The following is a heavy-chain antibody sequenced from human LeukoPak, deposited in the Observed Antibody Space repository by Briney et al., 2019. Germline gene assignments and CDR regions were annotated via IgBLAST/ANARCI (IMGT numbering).Heavy chain of an antibody. J-gene: IGHJ3*02. CDR1: VGAFSSYA. CDR2: INVILDTA. V-gene: IGHV1-69*04. CDR3: ARDQGIGDASDI. Sequence: GASVKVSCTASVGAFSSYAISWVRQAPGQGLEWMGRINVILDTANYAQKFQGRVTITADISTSTAYMELSSLRSEDTAVYYCARDQGIGDASDIWGQGTMVTVSS.